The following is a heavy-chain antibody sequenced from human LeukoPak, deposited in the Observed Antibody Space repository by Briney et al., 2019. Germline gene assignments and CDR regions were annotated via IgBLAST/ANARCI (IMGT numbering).Heavy chain of an antibody. D-gene: IGHD3-3*01. CDR2: IYTRGST. Sequence: SETLSLTCTVSGGSISSYYWSWIRQPAGKGLEWIGGIYTRGSTNYNPSLKSRVTMSVDTSKNQFSLKLSSVTAADTALYYCAGTHDFWSGLGAFHIWGQGTMVTVSS. CDR3: AGTHDFWSGLGAFHI. CDR1: GGSISSYY. J-gene: IGHJ3*02. V-gene: IGHV4-4*07.